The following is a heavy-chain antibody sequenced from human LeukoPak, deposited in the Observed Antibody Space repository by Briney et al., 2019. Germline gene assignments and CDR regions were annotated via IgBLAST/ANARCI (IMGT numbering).Heavy chain of an antibody. CDR1: GFTFSSYA. V-gene: IGHV3-30*01. D-gene: IGHD6-6*01. CDR3: VAIAAHVY. CDR2: ISYDGSNK. J-gene: IGHJ4*02. Sequence: GGSLRLSCAASGFTFSSYAMHWVRQAPGKGLEWVAVISYDGSNKYYADSVKGRFTISRDNSKNTLYLQMNSLGAEDTAVYYCVAIAAHVYWGQGTLVTVSS.